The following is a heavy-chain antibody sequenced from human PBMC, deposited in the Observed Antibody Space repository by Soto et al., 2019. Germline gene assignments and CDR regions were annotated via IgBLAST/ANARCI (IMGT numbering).Heavy chain of an antibody. D-gene: IGHD6-19*01. Sequence: QVQLVQSGAEVKKPGSSVKASCKASGGTFSSYAISWVRQAPGQGLEWMGGIIPIFGTANYAQKFQGRVTITVDKSTSTAYMELSSLRSEDTAVYYCARTVQLAVAGIDAFDIWGQGTMVTVSS. CDR2: IIPIFGTA. CDR1: GGTFSSYA. J-gene: IGHJ3*02. V-gene: IGHV1-69*06. CDR3: ARTVQLAVAGIDAFDI.